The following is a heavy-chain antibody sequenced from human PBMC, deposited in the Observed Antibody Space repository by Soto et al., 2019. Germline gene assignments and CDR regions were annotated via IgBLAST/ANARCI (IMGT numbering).Heavy chain of an antibody. Sequence: GGSLRLSCAASGFTFSDYYMSWIRQAPGKGLEWVSYISSSGSTIYYADSVKGRLSISRDNAKNSLYLQMNSVRAEDTAVYYCARRGLHLGELSTFDYWGQGTLVTVSS. D-gene: IGHD3-16*02. CDR2: ISSSGSTI. V-gene: IGHV3-11*01. J-gene: IGHJ4*02. CDR1: GFTFSDYY. CDR3: ARRGLHLGELSTFDY.